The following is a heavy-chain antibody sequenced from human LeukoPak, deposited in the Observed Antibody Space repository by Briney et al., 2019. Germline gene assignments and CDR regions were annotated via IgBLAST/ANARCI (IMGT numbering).Heavy chain of an antibody. CDR3: AREPYSSNWSYFDY. D-gene: IGHD6-13*01. Sequence: SETLSLTCTVSSGSISSGDYYWSWIRQPAGKGLEWIGRIYTSGSTNYNPSLKSRVTISVDTSKNQFSLKLSSVTAADTAVYYCAREPYSSNWSYFDYWGQGTLVTVSS. J-gene: IGHJ4*02. CDR1: SGSISSGDYY. V-gene: IGHV4-61*02. CDR2: IYTSGST.